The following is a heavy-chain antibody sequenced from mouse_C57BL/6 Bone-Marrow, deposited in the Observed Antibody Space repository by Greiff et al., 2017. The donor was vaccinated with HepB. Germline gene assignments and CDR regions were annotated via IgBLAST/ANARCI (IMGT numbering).Heavy chain of an antibody. Sequence: QVQLQQPGAELVRPGPSVKLSCKASGYTFTSYWMHWVKQRPGQGLEWIGVIDPSDSYTNYNQKFKGKATLTVDTSSSTAYMQLSSLTSEDSAVYYCAREDYYYGSPFDYWGQGTTLTVSS. D-gene: IGHD1-1*01. V-gene: IGHV1-59*01. CDR2: IDPSDSYT. J-gene: IGHJ2*01. CDR3: AREDYYYGSPFDY. CDR1: GYTFTSYW.